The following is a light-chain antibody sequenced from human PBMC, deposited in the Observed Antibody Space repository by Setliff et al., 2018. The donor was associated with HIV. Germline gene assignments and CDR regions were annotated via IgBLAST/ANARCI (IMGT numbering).Light chain of an antibody. CDR2: EVS. CDR1: SSDVGSYNY. CDR3: TSYAGSNPYV. Sequence: QSALTQPPSASGSPGQSVTISCTGTSSDVGSYNYVSWYQQHPGKAPKLMIYEVSKRPSGVPDRFSGSKSGNTASLTVSGLQAEDEADYYCTSYAGSNPYVIGTGTKVTVL. J-gene: IGLJ1*01. V-gene: IGLV2-8*01.